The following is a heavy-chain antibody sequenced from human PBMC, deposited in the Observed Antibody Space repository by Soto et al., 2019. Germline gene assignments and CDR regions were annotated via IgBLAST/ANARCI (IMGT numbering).Heavy chain of an antibody. V-gene: IGHV4-4*07. CDR2: IYTSGST. CDR1: GGSISSYY. Sequence: QVQLQESGPGLVKPSETLSLTCTVSGGSISSYYWSWIRQPAGKGLEWIGRIYTSGSTNYIPSLKSRVTMSVDTSKNQFSLKLSSVTAADTAVYYCAREAAAGTTSHFWYFDLWGRGTLVTVSS. J-gene: IGHJ2*01. D-gene: IGHD6-13*01. CDR3: AREAAAGTTSHFWYFDL.